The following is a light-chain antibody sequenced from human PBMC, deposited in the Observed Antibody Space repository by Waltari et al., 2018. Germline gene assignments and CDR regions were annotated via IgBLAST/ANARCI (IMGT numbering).Light chain of an antibody. CDR2: EVS. CDR1: SSDVGSYNL. V-gene: IGLV2-23*02. Sequence: QSALTQPASVSGSPGQSITIPCTGTSSDVGSYNLVSWYQQHPGKAPKLMIYEVSKRPSGVSNRFSGSKSGNTASLTISGLQAEDEADYYCCSYAGSSTFHVVFGGGTKLTVL. J-gene: IGLJ2*01. CDR3: CSYAGSSTFHVV.